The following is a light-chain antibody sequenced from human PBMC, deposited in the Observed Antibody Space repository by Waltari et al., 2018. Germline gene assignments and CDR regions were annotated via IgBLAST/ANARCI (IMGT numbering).Light chain of an antibody. CDR1: NKNVGNQG. Sequence: QAGLTQPPSVSKGLGQTAPLSCTGNNKNVGNQGAAWLQQHPGQPPKVHSYRNNYRPSGISKRFSASRSGNTTSLTISGLRPGGEADYYCSAWDSDLTAYVFGTGTKVTIL. CDR3: SAWDSDLTAYV. V-gene: IGLV10-54*04. J-gene: IGLJ1*01. CDR2: RNN.